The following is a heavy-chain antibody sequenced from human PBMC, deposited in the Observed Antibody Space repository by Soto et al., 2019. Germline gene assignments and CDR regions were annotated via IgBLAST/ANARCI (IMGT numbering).Heavy chain of an antibody. CDR2: MNPNSGNT. CDR3: ARGRGNYDFWSGYTKSPYYYYMVV. Sequence: ASVKVSCKASGYTFTSYDINWVRQATGQGLEWMGWMNPNSGNTGYAQKFQGRVTMTRNTSISTAYMELSSLRSEDTAVYYCARGRGNYDFWSGYTKSPYYYYMVVWGKGTTVTVSS. V-gene: IGHV1-8*01. D-gene: IGHD3-3*01. CDR1: GYTFTSYD. J-gene: IGHJ6*03.